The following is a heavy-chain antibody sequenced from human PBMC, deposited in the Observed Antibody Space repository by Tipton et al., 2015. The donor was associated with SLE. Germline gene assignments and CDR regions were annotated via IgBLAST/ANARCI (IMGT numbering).Heavy chain of an antibody. CDR1: GGSFSGYY. J-gene: IGHJ4*02. CDR3: AKAGYSSGWYVVFFDY. Sequence: TLSLTCAVYGGSFSGYYWGWIRQPPGKGLGWIGSIYYSGSTYYNPSLKSRVTISVDTSKNQFSLKLSSVTAADTAVYYCAKAGYSSGWYVVFFDYWGQGTLVTVSS. D-gene: IGHD6-19*01. CDR2: IYYSGST. V-gene: IGHV4-34*01.